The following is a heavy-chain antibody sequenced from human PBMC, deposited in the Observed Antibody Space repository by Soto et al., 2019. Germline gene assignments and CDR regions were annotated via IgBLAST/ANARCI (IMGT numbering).Heavy chain of an antibody. Sequence: QVQLVESGGGVVQPGRSLRLSCAASGFTFSSYGMYWVRQAPGKGLEWVAVISDDGSNKYYADSVKGRFTISRDNSKNTLYLQMNSLRVEDTAVYYCAKDQTDAFDIWGQGTVVTVSS. CDR1: GFTFSSYG. V-gene: IGHV3-30*18. CDR2: ISDDGSNK. CDR3: AKDQTDAFDI. J-gene: IGHJ3*02.